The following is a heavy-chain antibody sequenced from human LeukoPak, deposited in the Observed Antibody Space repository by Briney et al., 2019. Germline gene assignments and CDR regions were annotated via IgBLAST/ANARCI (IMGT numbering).Heavy chain of an antibody. V-gene: IGHV1-2*02. CDR2: INPNSGGT. CDR3: AKDAMVTPFYFDY. CDR1: GYTFTSYA. J-gene: IGHJ4*02. D-gene: IGHD5-18*01. Sequence: ASVKVSCKASGYTFTSYAMNWVRQAPGQGLEWMGWINPNSGGTNYAQKFQGRVTMTRDTSISTAYMELSRLRSDDTAVYYCAKDAMVTPFYFDYWGQGTLVTVSS.